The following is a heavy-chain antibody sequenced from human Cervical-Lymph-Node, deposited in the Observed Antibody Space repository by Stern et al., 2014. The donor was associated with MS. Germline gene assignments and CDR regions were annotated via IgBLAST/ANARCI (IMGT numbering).Heavy chain of an antibody. CDR1: GGSISSGSYY. V-gene: IGHV4-61*02. J-gene: IGHJ6*02. CDR3: ARDCRLRYFDNYGMDV. D-gene: IGHD3-9*01. CDR2: IYTSGST. Sequence: QVQLQESGPGLVKPSQTLSLTCTVSGGSISSGSYYWSWIRQPAGKGLEWIGRIYTSGSTNYNPPLKSRVTISVDPSKNQFSLKLSSGTAADTAVYYCARDCRLRYFDNYGMDVWGQGTTVTVSS.